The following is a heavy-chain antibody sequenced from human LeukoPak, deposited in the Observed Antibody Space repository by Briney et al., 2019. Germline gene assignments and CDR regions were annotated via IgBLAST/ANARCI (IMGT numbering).Heavy chain of an antibody. CDR2: IKQDGSEI. V-gene: IGHV3-7*03. J-gene: IGHJ4*02. CDR3: VRGNPFGGY. D-gene: IGHD2-15*01. CDR1: GFTLSSYW. Sequence: GGSLRLSCAAPGFTLSSYWMIWVRQAPGKGLEWVANIKQDGSEISYVDSVKGRFTISRDNAKNSLYLRMNSLRAEDTAVYYCVRGNPFGGYWGQGTLVTVSS.